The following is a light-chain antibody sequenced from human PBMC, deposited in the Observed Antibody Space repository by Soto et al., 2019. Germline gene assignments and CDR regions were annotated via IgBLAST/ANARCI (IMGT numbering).Light chain of an antibody. J-gene: IGLJ2*01. CDR3: SSYTTSSTHVV. V-gene: IGLV2-14*01. CDR1: SSDVGSYNY. Sequence: QSVLTQPASVSGSPGQSITISCTGTSSDVGSYNYVSWYQQYPGKAPKLMIYDVSNRPSGVSYRFSGSKSGTTASLTISGLQAEDEADYYCSSYTTSSTHVVFGGGTKVTVL. CDR2: DVS.